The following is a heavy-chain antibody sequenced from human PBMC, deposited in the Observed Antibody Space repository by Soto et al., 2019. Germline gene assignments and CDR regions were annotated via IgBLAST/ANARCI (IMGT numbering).Heavy chain of an antibody. CDR3: ARRKPPSPGSEFHV. CDR2: INRNSGGA. CDR1: GYTFTGYY. J-gene: IGHJ3*01. Sequence: QAQLVSSGAEVKKPGASVKVSCKASGYTFTGYYFHWVRQVPGQGLEWVGWINRNSGGATYAKKFQQRATMTTATSITTAYLVLSSLRSDDTSMYYYARRKPPSPGSEFHVWGQGTRVTVSS. V-gene: IGHV1-2*02. D-gene: IGHD3-10*01.